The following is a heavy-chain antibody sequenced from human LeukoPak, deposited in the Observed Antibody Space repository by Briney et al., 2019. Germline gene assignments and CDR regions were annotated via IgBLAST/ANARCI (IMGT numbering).Heavy chain of an antibody. Sequence: SETLSLTCTVSGGSISSYYWSWIRQPPGKGLEWFGYIYYSGSTNYNPSLKSRVTISVDTSKNQFSLKLSSVTAADTAVYYCASYQLLAPFDPWGQGTLVTVSS. CDR3: ASYQLLAPFDP. V-gene: IGHV4-59*01. J-gene: IGHJ5*02. CDR1: GGSISSYY. CDR2: IYYSGST. D-gene: IGHD2-2*01.